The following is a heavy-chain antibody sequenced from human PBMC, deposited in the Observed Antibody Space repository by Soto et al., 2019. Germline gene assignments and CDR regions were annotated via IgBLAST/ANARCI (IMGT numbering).Heavy chain of an antibody. Sequence: PSETLSLTCAVSGGSISSNNWWSWVRQPPGKGLEWIGEIYHSGSTNYNPSLKSRVTISVDKPKNQFSLKLSSVTAADTAVYYCARAYCSGGSCYTGPSWFDPWGQGTLVTVSS. J-gene: IGHJ5*02. CDR3: ARAYCSGGSCYTGPSWFDP. V-gene: IGHV4-4*02. CDR1: GGSISSNNW. CDR2: IYHSGST. D-gene: IGHD2-15*01.